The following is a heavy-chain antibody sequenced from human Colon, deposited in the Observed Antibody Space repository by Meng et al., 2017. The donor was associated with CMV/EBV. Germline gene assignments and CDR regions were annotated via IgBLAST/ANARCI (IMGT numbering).Heavy chain of an antibody. J-gene: IGHJ4*02. Sequence: GGSLRLSCKGSGYTFASYWIGWVRQMPGKGLEWMGIIYPVDSDTRYSPSFQGQVTISADKSINTAYLQWSSLKASDTAIYYCARQDGVALYYFDYWGQGTLVPSPQ. D-gene: IGHD3-10*01. CDR3: ARQDGVALYYFDY. CDR1: GYTFASYW. V-gene: IGHV5-51*01. CDR2: IYPVDSDT.